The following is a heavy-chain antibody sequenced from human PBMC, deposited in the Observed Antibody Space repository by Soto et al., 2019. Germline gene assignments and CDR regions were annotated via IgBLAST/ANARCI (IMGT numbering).Heavy chain of an antibody. CDR3: VRKGGCTNGVCYYYYYYGMDV. CDR2: MNPSSGNT. J-gene: IGHJ6*02. Sequence: ASVKVSCKASGYTFTSYDINWVRQATGQGLEWMGWMNPSSGNTGYAQKFQGRVTMTRNTSISTAYMELSSLRSEDTAVYYCVRKGGCTNGVCYYYYYYGMDVWSQGTTVTVSS. D-gene: IGHD2-8*01. V-gene: IGHV1-8*01. CDR1: GYTFTSYD.